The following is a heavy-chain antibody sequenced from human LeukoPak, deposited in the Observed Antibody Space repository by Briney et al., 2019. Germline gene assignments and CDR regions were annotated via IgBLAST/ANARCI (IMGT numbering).Heavy chain of an antibody. D-gene: IGHD2/OR15-2a*01. CDR1: GYTFTCYY. J-gene: IGHJ4*02. CDR2: INPNSGCT. V-gene: IGHV1-2*02. Sequence: GASVKVSCKASGYTFTCYYMHLVRQAPGQGLEWMGWINPNSGCTNYAQKFQGRVTMTRDTSISTAYMELSRLRYDDTAVYYCARVFIGTTGIVDYWGQGTLVTVSS. CDR3: ARVFIGTTGIVDY.